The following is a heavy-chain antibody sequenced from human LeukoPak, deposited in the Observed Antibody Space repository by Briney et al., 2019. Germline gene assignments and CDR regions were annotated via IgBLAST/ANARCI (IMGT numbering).Heavy chain of an antibody. D-gene: IGHD6-19*01. J-gene: IGHJ1*01. V-gene: IGHV3-7*01. CDR1: GFTFSSYW. Sequence: GGSLRLSCAASGFTFSSYWMSWVRQAPGKGLEWVANIKQDGSEKYYVDSVKGRFTISRDNSKNTLYLQMNSLRAEDTAVYYCAKSPYSSGWYVTPEYFQHWGQGTLVTVSS. CDR2: IKQDGSEK. CDR3: AKSPYSSGWYVTPEYFQH.